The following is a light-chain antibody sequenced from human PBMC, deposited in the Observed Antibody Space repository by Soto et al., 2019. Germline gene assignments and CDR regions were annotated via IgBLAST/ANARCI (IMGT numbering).Light chain of an antibody. CDR2: DVN. CDR3: CSYAGSYTFI. CDR1: SSDVGRYNY. Sequence: QSALTQPRSVSESPGQSVTISCTGTSSDVGRYNYVSWYQQHPGKAPKLMIYDVNKRPSGVPERFSGSKSGNTASLTISGLQAEDEADYYCCSYAGSYTFIFGGGTKLTFL. V-gene: IGLV2-11*01. J-gene: IGLJ2*01.